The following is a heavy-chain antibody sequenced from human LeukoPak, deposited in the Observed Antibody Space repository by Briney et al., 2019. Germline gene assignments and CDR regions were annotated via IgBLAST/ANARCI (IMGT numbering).Heavy chain of an antibody. CDR2: ISYSGNT. CDR3: ARLGGSHSPHGY. D-gene: IGHD1-26*01. Sequence: SETLSLTCTVSGGSISSYYWSWVRQTPGKGLEWIGYISYSGNTNYNPSLKSPVTISLDTSKNQFSLNLTSVTAADTAVYYCARLGGSHSPHGYWGQGTLVPVSS. J-gene: IGHJ4*02. V-gene: IGHV4-59*08. CDR1: GGSISSYY.